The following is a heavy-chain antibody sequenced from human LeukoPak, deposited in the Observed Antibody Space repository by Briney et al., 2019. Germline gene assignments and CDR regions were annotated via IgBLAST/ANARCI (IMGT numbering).Heavy chain of an antibody. CDR3: ARDLLAARPGY. CDR1: GFTLSSFA. CDR2: FDGNGPNT. J-gene: IGHJ4*02. D-gene: IGHD6-6*01. V-gene: IGHV3-23*01. Sequence: GGSLRLSCAASGFTLSSFAMTWVRQAPGKGLEWVSGFDGNGPNTYYADSVKGRWTISRDNAKNSLYLQMNSLRAEDTAVYYCARDLLAARPGYWGQGTLVTVSS.